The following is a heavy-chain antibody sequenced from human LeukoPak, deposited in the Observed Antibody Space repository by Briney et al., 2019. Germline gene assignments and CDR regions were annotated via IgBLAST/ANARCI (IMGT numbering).Heavy chain of an antibody. CDR3: ARDLLSGYEDYYYYYMDV. CDR1: GYTFTSYG. Sequence: ASVKVSCKASGYTFTSYGIAWVRQAPGQGLEWMGWISAYSANTNYAQKLQGRVTMTTDTSTSTAYMELRSLRSDDTAVYYCARDLLSGYEDYYYYYMDVWGKGTTVTVSS. J-gene: IGHJ6*03. CDR2: ISAYSANT. D-gene: IGHD5-12*01. V-gene: IGHV1-18*01.